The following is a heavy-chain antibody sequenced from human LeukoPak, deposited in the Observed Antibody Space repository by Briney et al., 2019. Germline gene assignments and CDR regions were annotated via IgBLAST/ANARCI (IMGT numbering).Heavy chain of an antibody. CDR2: INSDASTI. CDR3: AKLPTIFGVVMRPGYYFDY. CDR1: GLTFSSDW. V-gene: IGHV3-74*01. Sequence: GGSLRLSCAASGLTFSSDWMHWVRQVPGKGLVWVSRINSDASTINYADSVKGRFTISRDNAKNTLYLQMNNLRAEDTAVYYCAKLPTIFGVVMRPGYYFDYWGQGTLVTVSS. D-gene: IGHD3-3*01. J-gene: IGHJ4*02.